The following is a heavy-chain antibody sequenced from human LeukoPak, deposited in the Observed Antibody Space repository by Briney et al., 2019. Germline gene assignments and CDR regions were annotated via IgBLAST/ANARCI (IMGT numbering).Heavy chain of an antibody. V-gene: IGHV4-34*01. CDR2: INHSGST. Sequence: MPSETLSLTCAVYGGSFSGYYWSWIRQPPGKGLEWIGEINHSGSTNYNPSLKSRVTMSVDTSKNQFSLKLSSVTAADTAVYYCARHTGYSYGHYFDYWGQGTLVTVSS. CDR3: ARHTGYSYGHYFDY. D-gene: IGHD5-18*01. CDR1: GGSFSGYY. J-gene: IGHJ4*02.